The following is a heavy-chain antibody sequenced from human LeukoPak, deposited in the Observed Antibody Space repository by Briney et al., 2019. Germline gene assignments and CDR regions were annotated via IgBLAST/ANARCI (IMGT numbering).Heavy chain of an antibody. D-gene: IGHD3-10*01. Sequence: GGSLRLSCAASGFTFDTYGMSWVRQAPGKGLEWVSAISGSGGSKYYADSVKGRFTISRDNSKNTLYLQMNSLRAEDTAVYYCAKDTYGRPYYYYYMDVWGKGTTVTISS. V-gene: IGHV3-23*01. CDR3: AKDTYGRPYYYYYMDV. CDR2: ISGSGGSK. J-gene: IGHJ6*03. CDR1: GFTFDTYG.